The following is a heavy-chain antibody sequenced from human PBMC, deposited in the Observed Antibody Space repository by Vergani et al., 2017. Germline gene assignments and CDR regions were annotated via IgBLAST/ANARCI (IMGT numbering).Heavy chain of an antibody. D-gene: IGHD6-19*01. CDR3: TTDVGIAVAGTYDYYYMDV. CDR1: GFTFSNAW. CDR2: IKSKTDGGTT. J-gene: IGHJ6*03. V-gene: IGHV3-15*01. Sequence: EVQLVESGGGLVKPGGSLRLSCAASGFTFSNAWMSWVRQAPGKGLEWVGRIKSKTDGGTTDYAAPEKGRFTISRDDSTNTLYLQMNSRQTEDTAVYYCTTDVGIAVAGTYDYYYMDVWGKGTTVTVSS.